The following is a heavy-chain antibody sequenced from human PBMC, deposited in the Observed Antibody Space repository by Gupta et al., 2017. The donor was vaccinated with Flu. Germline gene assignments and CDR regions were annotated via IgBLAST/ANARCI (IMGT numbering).Heavy chain of an antibody. D-gene: IGHD3-10*01. CDR1: GFTFSSYW. CDR3: ARDGLYGSGSYYAFDI. CDR2: IKQDGSEK. Sequence: EVQLVESGGGLVQPGGSLRLSCAASGFTFSSYWMSWVRQAPGKGLEWVANIKQDGSEKYYVDSVKGRFTISRDNAKNSLYLQMNSLRAEDTAVYYCARDGLYGSGSYYAFDIWGQGTMVTVSS. J-gene: IGHJ3*02. V-gene: IGHV3-7*01.